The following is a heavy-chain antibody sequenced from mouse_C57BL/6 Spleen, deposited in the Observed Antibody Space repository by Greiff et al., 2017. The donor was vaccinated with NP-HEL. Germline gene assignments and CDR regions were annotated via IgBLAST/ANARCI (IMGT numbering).Heavy chain of an antibody. CDR3: AREVAMDY. Sequence: QVQLQQPGAELVMPGASVKLSCKASGYTFTSYWMHWVKQRPGQGLEWIGEIDPSDSYTNYNQKFKGKSTLTVDKSSSTAYMQLSSLTSEDSAVYYCAREVAMDYWGQGTSVTVSS. J-gene: IGHJ4*01. CDR2: IDPSDSYT. CDR1: GYTFTSYW. V-gene: IGHV1-69*01.